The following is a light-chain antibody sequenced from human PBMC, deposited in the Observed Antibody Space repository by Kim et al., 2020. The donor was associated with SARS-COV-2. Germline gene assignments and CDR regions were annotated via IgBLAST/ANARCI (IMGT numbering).Light chain of an antibody. CDR3: QQYNNWPRGLT. V-gene: IGKV3D-15*01. CDR2: GAS. CDR1: QSVSSN. Sequence: EIVMTQSPATLSVSPGERATLSCRASQSVSSNLAWYQQKPGQAPRLLIYGASIRATGIPARFSGSGSGTEFTLTISSLQSEDFAVYYCQQYNNWPRGLTFGGGTKVDIK. J-gene: IGKJ4*01.